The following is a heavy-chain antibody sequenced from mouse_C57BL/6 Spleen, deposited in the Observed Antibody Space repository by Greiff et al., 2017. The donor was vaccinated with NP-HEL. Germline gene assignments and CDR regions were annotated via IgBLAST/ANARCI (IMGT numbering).Heavy chain of an antibody. V-gene: IGHV14-4*01. CDR2: IDPENGDT. J-gene: IGHJ2*01. CDR3: TTPRSFDY. CDR1: GFNIKDDY. Sequence: VQLQQSGAELVRPGASVKLSCTASGFNIKDDYMHWVKQRPEQGLEWIGWIDPENGDTEYASKFQGKATITADTSSNTAYLQLSSLTSEDTVVYYCTTPRSFDYWGQGTTLTVSS.